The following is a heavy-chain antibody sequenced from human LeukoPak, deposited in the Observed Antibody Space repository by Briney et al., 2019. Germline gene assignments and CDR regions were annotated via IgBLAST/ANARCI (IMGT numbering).Heavy chain of an antibody. D-gene: IGHD5-18*01. CDR1: GFTFSSYD. Sequence: GGSLGLSCAASGFTFSSYDMHWVRHATGKGLEWVSAIGTAGDTYYPGSVKGRFTISRENAKNSLYLQMNSLRAGDTAVYYCARWGYSYAYDYWGQGTLVTVSS. CDR3: ARWGYSYAYDY. V-gene: IGHV3-13*01. J-gene: IGHJ4*02. CDR2: IGTAGDT.